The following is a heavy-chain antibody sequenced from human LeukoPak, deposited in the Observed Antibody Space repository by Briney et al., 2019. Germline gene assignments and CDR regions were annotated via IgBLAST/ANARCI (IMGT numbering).Heavy chain of an antibody. D-gene: IGHD6-13*01. CDR3: ASEAAAGAHVDY. CDR1: GFTFSSYV. Sequence: GGSLRLSCAASGFTFSSYVMHWVRQAPGKGLEWVAVISYDGSNKYYADSVKGRFTISRDNSKNTVCLQTNSLRAEDTALYYCASEAAAGAHVDYWGQGTLVIVSS. J-gene: IGHJ4*02. V-gene: IGHV3-30-3*01. CDR2: ISYDGSNK.